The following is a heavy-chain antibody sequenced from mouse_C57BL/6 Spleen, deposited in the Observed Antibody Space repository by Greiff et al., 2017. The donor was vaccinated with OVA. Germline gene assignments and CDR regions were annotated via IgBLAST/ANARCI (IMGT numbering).Heavy chain of an antibody. V-gene: IGHV1-82*01. CDR3: ARGERDYGYAMDY. D-gene: IGHD2-4*01. CDR2: IYPGDGDT. J-gene: IGHJ4*01. Sequence: VQLVESGPELVKPGASVKISCKASGYAFSSSWMNWVKQRPGKGLEWIGRIYPGDGDTNYNGKFKGKATLTADKSSSTAYMQLSSLTSEDSAVYFCARGERDYGYAMDYWGQGTSVTVSS. CDR1: GYAFSSSW.